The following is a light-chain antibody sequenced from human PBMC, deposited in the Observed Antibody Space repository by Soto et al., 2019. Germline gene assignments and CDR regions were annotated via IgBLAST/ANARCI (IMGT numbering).Light chain of an antibody. V-gene: IGKV3-11*01. CDR1: QNVRNY. J-gene: IGKJ5*01. CDR2: EAS. Sequence: ELVLTQSPASLSLSPGERANLSCRASQNVRNYLAWYQPKPGQAPRLLIYEASNRATGIPARFSGSGSGTEFTLTISSLEPEDFAVYYCQQRSNWPITFGQGTRLENK. CDR3: QQRSNWPIT.